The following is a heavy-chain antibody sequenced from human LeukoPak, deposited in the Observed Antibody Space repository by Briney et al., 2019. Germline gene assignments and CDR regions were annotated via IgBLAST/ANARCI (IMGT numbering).Heavy chain of an antibody. D-gene: IGHD5-12*01. V-gene: IGHV3-53*01. CDR3: ARAILSGYAISGYFDY. CDR1: RFTVSSNY. J-gene: IGHJ4*02. CDR2: IYSGGST. Sequence: GGSLRLSCAASRFTVSSNYMSWIRQAPGKGLEWVSVIYSGGSTYYADSVKGRFTISRDNSKNTLYLQMNSLRAEDTAVYYCARAILSGYAISGYFDYWGQGTLVTVSS.